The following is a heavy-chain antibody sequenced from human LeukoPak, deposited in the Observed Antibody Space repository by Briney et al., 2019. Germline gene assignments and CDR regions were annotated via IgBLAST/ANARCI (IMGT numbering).Heavy chain of an antibody. CDR1: GFTFSSYA. J-gene: IGHJ4*02. CDR2: ISYDGSSK. CDR3: ARAARRGSGWYDGVDY. D-gene: IGHD6-19*01. Sequence: GRSLRLSCAASGFTFSSYAMHWVRQAPGKGLEWVAVISYDGSSKYYADSVKGRFTISRDNSKNTLYLQMNSLRAEDTAVYYCARAARRGSGWYDGVDYWGQGTLVTVSS. V-gene: IGHV3-30-3*01.